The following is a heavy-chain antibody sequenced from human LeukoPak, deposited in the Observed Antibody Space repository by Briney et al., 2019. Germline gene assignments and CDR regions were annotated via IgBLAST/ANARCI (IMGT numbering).Heavy chain of an antibody. V-gene: IGHV4-59*01. J-gene: IGHJ4*02. CDR1: GGSISSYY. CDR3: ARDLGYYGGNFDY. D-gene: IGHD4-23*01. CDR2: IYYSGST. Sequence: SETLSLTCTVSGGSISSYYWSWIRQPPGKGLEWIGYIYYSGSTNYNPSLKSRVTISVDTSKNQFSLKLSSVTAADTAVYCCARDLGYYGGNFDYWGQGTLVTVSS.